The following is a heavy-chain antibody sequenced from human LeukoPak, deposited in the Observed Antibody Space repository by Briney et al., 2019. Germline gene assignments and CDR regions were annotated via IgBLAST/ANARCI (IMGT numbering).Heavy chain of an antibody. J-gene: IGHJ4*02. CDR3: ASGTGWLPNYYFDY. CDR1: GGSVSSSSYY. CDR2: IYYSGST. D-gene: IGHD3-22*01. Sequence: PSETLSLTCTVSGGSVSSSSYYWGWIRQPPGKGLEWIGSIYYSGSTYYNPSLKSRVTISVDTSKNQFSLKLSSVTAADTAVYYCASGTGWLPNYYFDYWGQGTLVTVSS. V-gene: IGHV4-39*01.